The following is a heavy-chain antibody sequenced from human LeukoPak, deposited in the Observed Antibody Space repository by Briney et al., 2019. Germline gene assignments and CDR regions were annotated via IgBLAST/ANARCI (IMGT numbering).Heavy chain of an antibody. Sequence: SETLSLTCTVSGGSISSSSYYWGWIRQPPGKGLEWIGSIYYSGSTYYNPSLKSRVTISVDTSKNQFSLELSSVTAADTAVYYCASATVVPAAIYWFDPWGQGTLVTVSS. CDR2: IYYSGST. D-gene: IGHD2-2*01. V-gene: IGHV4-39*01. J-gene: IGHJ5*02. CDR3: ASATVVPAAIYWFDP. CDR1: GGSISSSSYY.